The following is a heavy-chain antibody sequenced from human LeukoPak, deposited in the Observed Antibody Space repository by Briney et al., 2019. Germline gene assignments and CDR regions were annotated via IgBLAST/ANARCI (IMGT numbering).Heavy chain of an antibody. Sequence: SETLSLTCTVSGGSISGSVYFWGWIRQPPGKGLEWIGSIYYSGSTYYNPSLESRVTISVDTSKNQFSLKLSSVTAADTAVYYCARVGSSSWYPFDYWGQGTLVTVSS. J-gene: IGHJ4*02. V-gene: IGHV4-39*07. CDR3: ARVGSSSWYPFDY. D-gene: IGHD6-13*01. CDR2: IYYSGST. CDR1: GGSISGSVYF.